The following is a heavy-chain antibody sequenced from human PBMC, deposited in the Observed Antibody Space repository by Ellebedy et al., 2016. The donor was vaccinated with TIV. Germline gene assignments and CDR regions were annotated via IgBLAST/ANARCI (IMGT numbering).Heavy chain of an antibody. Sequence: GESLKISCAASGFTFTSYWMSWVRQAPGKGLEWVANIKQDGSEKYYVDSVKGRFTISRDNAKNSLYLQMNSLRAEDTAVYYCARGYDDSSGSSFDYWGQGTLVTVSS. J-gene: IGHJ4*02. CDR1: GFTFTSYW. V-gene: IGHV3-7*01. CDR2: IKQDGSEK. D-gene: IGHD3-22*01. CDR3: ARGYDDSSGSSFDY.